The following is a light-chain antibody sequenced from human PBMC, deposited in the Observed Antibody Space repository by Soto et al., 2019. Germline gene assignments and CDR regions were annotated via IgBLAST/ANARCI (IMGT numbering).Light chain of an antibody. CDR3: QQYGSSPST. Sequence: EIVMTQSPATLSVSPGERATLSCRPSQSVSSNLAWYQQKPGQAPRLLIYGASTRATGIPARFSGSGSATDFTLTISRLEPGDFAVYYCQQYGSSPSTFGQGTRVDIK. V-gene: IGKV3-15*01. J-gene: IGKJ5*01. CDR1: QSVSSN. CDR2: GAS.